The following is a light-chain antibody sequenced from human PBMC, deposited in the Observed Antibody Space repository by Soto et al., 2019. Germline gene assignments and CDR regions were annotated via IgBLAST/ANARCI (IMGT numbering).Light chain of an antibody. V-gene: IGKV3-15*01. CDR3: PQYYNWSPWT. Sequence: EIVMTQSPATLSVSPGERATLSCRASQSVSSNLAWYQQKPGQAPRLLIYGASTRATGIPARFSGSGSGTEFTLTISSLQSEDFAVFHRPQYYNWSPWTFG. CDR1: QSVSSN. J-gene: IGKJ1*01. CDR2: GAS.